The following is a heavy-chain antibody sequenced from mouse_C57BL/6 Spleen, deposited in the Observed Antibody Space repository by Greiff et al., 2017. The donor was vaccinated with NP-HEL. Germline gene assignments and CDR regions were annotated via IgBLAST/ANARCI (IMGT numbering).Heavy chain of an antibody. D-gene: IGHD1-1*01. Sequence: EVNVVESGGGLVKPGGSLKLSCAASGFTFRDYGMHWVRQAPEKGLEWVAYLSSGSSTIYYADTVKGRFTISRDNAKNTLFLQMTSLRSEDTAMYYCARNYPYAMDYWGQGTSVTVSS. CDR3: ARNYPYAMDY. J-gene: IGHJ4*01. CDR2: LSSGSSTI. CDR1: GFTFRDYG. V-gene: IGHV5-17*01.